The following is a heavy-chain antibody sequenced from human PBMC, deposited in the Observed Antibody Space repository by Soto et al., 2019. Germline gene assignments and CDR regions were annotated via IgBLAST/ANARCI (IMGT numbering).Heavy chain of an antibody. CDR3: ARESWELPDKYSQLKAIDY. CDR2: ISSSSSTI. J-gene: IGHJ4*02. V-gene: IGHV3-48*01. CDR1: GFTLSSYS. Sequence: PGGSLILSCAASGFTLSSYSINWVRQAPGKGLEWVSYISSSSSTIYYADSVKGRFTISRDNAKNSLYLQMNSLRAEDTAVYYCARESWELPDKYSQLKAIDYWGQETLVTVSS. D-gene: IGHD1-26*01.